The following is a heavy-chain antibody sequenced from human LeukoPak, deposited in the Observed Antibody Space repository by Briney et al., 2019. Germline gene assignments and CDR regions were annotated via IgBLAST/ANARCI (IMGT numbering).Heavy chain of an antibody. CDR3: AKEGGSYYPFDY. Sequence: GGSLRLSCAASGFTFSCYSMHWVRQAPGKGLEWVAFIRYDGSNKYYADSVKGRFTISRDNSKNTLYLQMNSLRAEDTAVYYCAKEGGSYYPFDYWGQGTLVTVSS. V-gene: IGHV3-30*02. J-gene: IGHJ4*02. CDR2: IRYDGSNK. CDR1: GFTFSCYS. D-gene: IGHD1-26*01.